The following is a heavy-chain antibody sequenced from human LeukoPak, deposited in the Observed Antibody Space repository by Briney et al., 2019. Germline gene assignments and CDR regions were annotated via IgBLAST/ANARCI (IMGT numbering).Heavy chain of an antibody. Sequence: PSETLSLTCAVYGGSFSGYYWSWIRQPPGKGLEWIGEINHSGSTNYNPSLKSRVTISVDTSKNQFSLKLSSVTAADTAVYYCARQGYCSSTSYYNFMGYYYYYGMDVWGQGTTVTVSS. CDR1: GGSFSGYY. CDR2: INHSGST. D-gene: IGHD2-2*02. CDR3: ARQGYCSSTSYYNFMGYYYYYGMDV. V-gene: IGHV4-34*01. J-gene: IGHJ6*02.